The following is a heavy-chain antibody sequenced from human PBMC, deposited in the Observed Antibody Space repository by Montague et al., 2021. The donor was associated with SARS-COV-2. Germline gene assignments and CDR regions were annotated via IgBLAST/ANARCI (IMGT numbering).Heavy chain of an antibody. Sequence: SETLSLTCTVSGGSITSYYWTWIRQPPGKGLEWVGRIYYSGSTSYNPSLKSRVTISVDTSKNQFSLKLSSVTAADTAVYYCARTGLGAYDILTGYTVNAFDMWGQGTMVTVSS. CDR3: ARTGLGAYDILTGYTVNAFDM. CDR2: IYYSGST. CDR1: GGSITSYY. V-gene: IGHV4-59*01. D-gene: IGHD3-9*01. J-gene: IGHJ3*02.